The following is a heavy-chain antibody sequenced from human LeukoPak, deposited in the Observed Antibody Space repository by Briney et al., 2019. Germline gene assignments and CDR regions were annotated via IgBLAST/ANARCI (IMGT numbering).Heavy chain of an antibody. CDR2: ISSSSSYI. J-gene: IGHJ6*02. Sequence: GGSLRLSCAASGFTFSSYSMNWVRQAPGKGLEWVSSISSSSSYIYYADSVKGRFTISRDNSKNTLYLQMNSLRAEDTAVYYCAKDHSSSWYYYYYGMDVWGQGTTVTVSS. CDR1: GFTFSSYS. CDR3: AKDHSSSWYYYYYGMDV. D-gene: IGHD6-13*01. V-gene: IGHV3-21*04.